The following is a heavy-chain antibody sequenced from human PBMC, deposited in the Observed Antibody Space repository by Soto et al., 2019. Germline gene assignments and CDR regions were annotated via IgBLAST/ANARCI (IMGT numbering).Heavy chain of an antibody. CDR2: ISSSSSYI. Sequence: GWSLRLSCASSVFTFISYSMNWVRQAPGKGLEWVSSISSSSSYIYYADSVKGRFTISRDNAKNSLYLQMNSLRAEDTAVYYCASPGGMDVWGQGTTVTVSS. CDR1: VFTFISYS. J-gene: IGHJ6*02. CDR3: ASPGGMDV. V-gene: IGHV3-21*01.